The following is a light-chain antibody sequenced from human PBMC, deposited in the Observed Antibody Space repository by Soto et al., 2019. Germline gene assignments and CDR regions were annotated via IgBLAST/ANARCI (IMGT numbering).Light chain of an antibody. Sequence: QSALNQPASVSGSPGQSITISRPGTSNDVGGYNYVSWYQQHPGKAPKLMIYDVSNRPSGVSNRFSGSKSGNTASLTISGLQAEDEADYYCSSYTSSSTEVFGTGTKVTVL. CDR2: DVS. CDR3: SSYTSSSTEV. J-gene: IGLJ1*01. CDR1: SNDVGGYNY. V-gene: IGLV2-14*01.